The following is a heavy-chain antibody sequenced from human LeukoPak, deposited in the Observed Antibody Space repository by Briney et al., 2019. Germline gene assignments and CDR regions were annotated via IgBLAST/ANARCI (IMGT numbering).Heavy chain of an antibody. CDR1: GYSFTSYW. CDR3: ARGDGGGSGSYRWFDH. D-gene: IGHD3-10*01. J-gene: IGHJ5*02. CDR2: IYPGDSDT. V-gene: IGHV5-51*01. Sequence: GESLKISCKGSGYSFTSYWNGWVRQMPGKGLEWMGIIYPGDSDTRYSPSFQGQVTISADKSISTAYLQWSSLKASDTAMYYCARGDGGGSGSYRWFDHWGQGTLVTVFS.